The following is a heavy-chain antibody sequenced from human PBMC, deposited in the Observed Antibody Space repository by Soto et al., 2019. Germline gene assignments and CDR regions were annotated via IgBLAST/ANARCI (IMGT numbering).Heavy chain of an antibody. D-gene: IGHD1-1*01. V-gene: IGHV3-53*01. CDR1: GLTISGKKY. CDR2: LYDVDGS. J-gene: IGHJ3*01. CDR3: ATWHEREHAFDV. Sequence: DVQLVESGGGLIQPVESLRLSCAAFGLTISGKKYVAWVRQAPGKGLEWVSALYDVDGSFYADSVTGRFTTSSDSSKTTVYLQMNDLRPDDTAVYYCATWHEREHAFDVWGQGTTVTISS.